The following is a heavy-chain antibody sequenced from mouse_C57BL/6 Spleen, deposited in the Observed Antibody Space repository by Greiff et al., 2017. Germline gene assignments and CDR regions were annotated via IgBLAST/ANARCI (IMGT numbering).Heavy chain of an antibody. V-gene: IGHV1-15*01. CDR3: YYYGSSLDY. CDR2: IDPETGGT. D-gene: IGHD1-1*01. J-gene: IGHJ4*01. CDR1: GYTFTDYE. Sequence: VKLMESGAELVRPGASVTLSCKASGYTFTDYEMHWVKQTPVHGLEWIGAIDPETGGTAYNQKFKGKAILTADKSSSTAYMELRSLTSEDSAVYYCYYYGSSLDYWGQGTSVTVSS.